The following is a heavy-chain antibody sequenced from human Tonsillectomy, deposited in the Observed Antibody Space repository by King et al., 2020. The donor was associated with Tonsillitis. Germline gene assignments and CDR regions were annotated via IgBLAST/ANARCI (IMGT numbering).Heavy chain of an antibody. J-gene: IGHJ5*02. Sequence: QLVESGPEVKKPGTSVKVSCKASGFTFTSSAMQWVRQARGQRLEWIGWIVVGSGNTNYAQKFQERVTITRDMSTSTAYMELSSLRSEDTAVYYCAAALHYDGSGSFPNWFDPWGQGTLVTVSS. CDR2: IVVGSGNT. V-gene: IGHV1-58*02. CDR3: AAALHYDGSGSFPNWFDP. CDR1: GFTFTSSA. D-gene: IGHD3-10*01.